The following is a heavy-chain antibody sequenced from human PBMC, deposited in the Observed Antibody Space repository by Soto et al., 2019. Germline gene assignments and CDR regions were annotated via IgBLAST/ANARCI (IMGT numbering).Heavy chain of an antibody. V-gene: IGHV3-23*01. CDR1: GFTFSSYA. J-gene: IGHJ4*02. CDR3: AKDSLFTGASFGVVMPTFDY. D-gene: IGHD3-3*01. Sequence: GGSLRLSCAASGFTFSSYAMSWVRQAPGKGLEWVSAISGGGGSTYYADSVKGRFTISRDNSKNTLYLQMNSLRAEDTAVYYCAKDSLFTGASFGVVMPTFDYWGQGTLVTVSS. CDR2: ISGGGGST.